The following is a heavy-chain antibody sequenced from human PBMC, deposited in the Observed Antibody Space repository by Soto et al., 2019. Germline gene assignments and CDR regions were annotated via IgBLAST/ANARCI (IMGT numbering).Heavy chain of an antibody. D-gene: IGHD6-19*01. CDR2: INHSGST. J-gene: IGHJ5*02. V-gene: IGHV4-59*12. Sequence: PSETLSLTCTVSGGSISSDYWSWIRQPPGKGLEWIGDINHSGSTNYNPSLKSRVTISVDTSKNQFSLKLSSVTAADTAVYYCARVKYSSGWHQRGYNWFDPWGQGTLVTVSS. CDR1: GGSISSDY. CDR3: ARVKYSSGWHQRGYNWFDP.